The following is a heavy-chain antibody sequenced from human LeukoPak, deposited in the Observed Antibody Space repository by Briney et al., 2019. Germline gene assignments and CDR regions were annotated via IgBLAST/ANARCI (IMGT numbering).Heavy chain of an antibody. V-gene: IGHV1-69*04. J-gene: IGHJ4*02. CDR1: GGTFSSYA. Sequence: SVKVSCKASGGTFSSYAISWVGQAPGQGLEWMGRIIPILGIANYAQKFQGRVTITADKSTSTAYMELSSLRSEDTAVYYCARDGDYYDSSGLLRTDYWGQGTLVTVSS. D-gene: IGHD3-22*01. CDR2: IIPILGIA. CDR3: ARDGDYYDSSGLLRTDY.